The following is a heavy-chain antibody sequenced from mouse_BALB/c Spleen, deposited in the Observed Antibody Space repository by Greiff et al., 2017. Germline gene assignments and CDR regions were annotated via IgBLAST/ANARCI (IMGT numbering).Heavy chain of an antibody. CDR2: ISDGGSYT. Sequence: EVQRVESGGGLVKPGGSLKLSCAASGFTFSDYYMYWVRQTPEKRLEWVATISDGGSYTYYPDSVKGRFTISRDNAKNNLYLQMSSLKSEDTAMYYCARDPHGNYEWFAYWGQGTLVTVS. J-gene: IGHJ3*01. D-gene: IGHD2-1*01. V-gene: IGHV5-4*02. CDR1: GFTFSDYY. CDR3: ARDPHGNYEWFAY.